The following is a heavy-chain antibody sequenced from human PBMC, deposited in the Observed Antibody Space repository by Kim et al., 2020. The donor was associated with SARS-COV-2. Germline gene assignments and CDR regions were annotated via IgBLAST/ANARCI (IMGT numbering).Heavy chain of an antibody. D-gene: IGHD6-19*01. CDR3: ARNPRIAVAGSSGYFDL. CDR2: INHSGST. V-gene: IGHV4-34*01. J-gene: IGHJ2*01. Sequence: SETLSLTCAVYGGSFSGYYWSWIRQPPGKGLEWIGEINHSGSTNYNPSLKSRVTISVDTSKNQFSLKLSSVTAADTAVYYCARNPRIAVAGSSGYFDLWG. CDR1: GGSFSGYY.